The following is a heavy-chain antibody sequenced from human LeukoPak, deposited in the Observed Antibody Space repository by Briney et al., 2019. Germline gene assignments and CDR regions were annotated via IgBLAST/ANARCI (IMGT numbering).Heavy chain of an antibody. Sequence: SETLSLTCTVSGGSISSNSYYWGWIRQPPGKGLEWIGSIYYSGSTYYNPSLKSRVTISVDTSKTQFSLKLSSVTAADTAVYYCARHRPPGQDYYYGMDVWGQGTTVTASS. CDR3: ARHRPPGQDYYYGMDV. V-gene: IGHV4-39*01. J-gene: IGHJ6*02. CDR1: GGSISSNSYY. D-gene: IGHD1-1*01. CDR2: IYYSGST.